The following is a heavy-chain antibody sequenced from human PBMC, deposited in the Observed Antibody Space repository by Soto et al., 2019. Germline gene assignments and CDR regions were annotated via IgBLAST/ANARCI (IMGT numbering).Heavy chain of an antibody. J-gene: IGHJ6*02. Sequence: GGSLRLSCAASGFTFSSYSMNWVRQAPGKGLEWVSYISSSSSTIYYADSVKGRFTISRDNAKNSRYLQMNSLRDEDTAVYYCARDFTLIQDIVVVPAAKRLYYYYGMDVWGQGTTVTVSS. CDR2: ISSSSSTI. CDR1: GFTFSSYS. D-gene: IGHD2-2*01. V-gene: IGHV3-48*02. CDR3: ARDFTLIQDIVVVPAAKRLYYYYGMDV.